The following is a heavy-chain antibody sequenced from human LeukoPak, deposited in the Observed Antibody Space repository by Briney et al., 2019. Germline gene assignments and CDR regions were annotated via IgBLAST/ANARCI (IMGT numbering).Heavy chain of an antibody. Sequence: GGSLRLSCAASGFTFDDHGMSWVRQAPGKGLEWVSGINWSGGSTGYADSVKGRFTISRDNAKNTLYLQMNSLRAEDTAVYYCARAISGSYGYFDYWGQGTLVTVSS. J-gene: IGHJ4*02. CDR3: ARAISGSYGYFDY. CDR2: INWSGGST. D-gene: IGHD1-26*01. V-gene: IGHV3-20*04. CDR1: GFTFDDHG.